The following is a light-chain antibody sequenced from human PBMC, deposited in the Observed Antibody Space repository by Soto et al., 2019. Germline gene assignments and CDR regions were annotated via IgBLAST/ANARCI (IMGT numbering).Light chain of an antibody. Sequence: EIVLTQSPGTLSLSPGERATLSCRASQSVSNNYLAWYQQKPGQAPRLLIYGASTRATGVPARFSGSGSGTEFTLTISSLQSEDFAVYYCQQYNNWITFGQGTRLEI. CDR2: GAS. J-gene: IGKJ5*01. V-gene: IGKV3D-15*01. CDR3: QQYNNWIT. CDR1: QSVSNN.